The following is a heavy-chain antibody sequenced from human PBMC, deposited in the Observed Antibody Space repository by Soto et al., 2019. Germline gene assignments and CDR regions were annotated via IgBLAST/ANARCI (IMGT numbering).Heavy chain of an antibody. Sequence: EVQLVQSGGGLVKPGGSLRLSCEVSGLTFPNAWMNWVRQARGKGLEWVGGIRSKTDGGATDYGAPVEGRFIVSRDDSKNTLYLQMNSLKTEDTHVYYCLTVYYYNSNGYFDYWGEGTRVTVTS. CDR1: GLTFPNAW. D-gene: IGHD3-22*01. CDR2: IRSKTDGGAT. V-gene: IGHV3-15*07. CDR3: LTVYYYNSNGYFDY. J-gene: IGHJ4*02.